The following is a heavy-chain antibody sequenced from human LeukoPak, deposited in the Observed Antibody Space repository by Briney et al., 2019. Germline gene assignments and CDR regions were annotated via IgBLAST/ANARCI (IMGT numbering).Heavy chain of an antibody. D-gene: IGHD3-22*01. CDR3: ARRPLYDYYDSSGYYSRVHDY. CDR1: GGSISSYY. Sequence: SETLSLTCTVSGGSISSYYWSWIRQPPGKGLEWIGYIYYSGSTNYNPSLKSRVTISVDTSKNQFSLKLSSVTAADTAVYYCARRPLYDYYDSSGYYSRVHDYWGQGTLVTVSS. CDR2: IYYSGST. J-gene: IGHJ4*02. V-gene: IGHV4-59*12.